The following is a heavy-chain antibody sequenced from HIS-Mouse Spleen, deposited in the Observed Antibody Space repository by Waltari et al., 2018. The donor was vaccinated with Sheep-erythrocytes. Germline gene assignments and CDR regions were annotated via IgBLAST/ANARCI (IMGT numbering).Heavy chain of an antibody. D-gene: IGHD6-19*01. CDR3: ALSVDLAGAFDI. V-gene: IGHV4-34*01. J-gene: IGHJ3*02. CDR1: GGSFSGYY. Sequence: QVQLQQWGAGLLKPSETLSLTCAVYGGSFSGYYWSWIRQPPGKGLEWIGEINHSGSTTSNPSLKGRVTISVDTSKNQFALKLSSVTAADTAVYYCALSVDLAGAFDIWGQGTMVTVSS. CDR2: INHSGST.